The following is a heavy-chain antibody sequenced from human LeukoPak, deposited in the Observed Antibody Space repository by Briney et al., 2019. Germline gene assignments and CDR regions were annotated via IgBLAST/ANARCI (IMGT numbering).Heavy chain of an antibody. CDR2: ISGSDGST. D-gene: IGHD3-22*01. J-gene: IGHJ4*02. CDR3: ARQGSWTYYYDSSVRY. Sequence: GGSLRLSCAASGFTFSSYAMSWVRQAPGKGLEWVSAISGSDGSTYYADSVKGRFTISRDNSKNTLYLQMNSLRAEDTAVYYCARQGSWTYYYDSSVRYWGQGTLVTVSS. V-gene: IGHV3-23*01. CDR1: GFTFSSYA.